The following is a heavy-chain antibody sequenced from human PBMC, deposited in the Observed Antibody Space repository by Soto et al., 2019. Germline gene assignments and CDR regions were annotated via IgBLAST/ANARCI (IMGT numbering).Heavy chain of an antibody. Sequence: ASVKVSCKASGYTFTGYYMHWVRQAPGQGLEWMGWINPNSGGTNYAQKFQGWVTMTRDTSISTAYMELSRLRSDDTAVYYCARGHSRDSSGYHRVYYFDYWGQGTLVTVSS. D-gene: IGHD3-22*01. CDR3: ARGHSRDSSGYHRVYYFDY. J-gene: IGHJ4*02. CDR2: INPNSGGT. CDR1: GYTFTGYY. V-gene: IGHV1-2*04.